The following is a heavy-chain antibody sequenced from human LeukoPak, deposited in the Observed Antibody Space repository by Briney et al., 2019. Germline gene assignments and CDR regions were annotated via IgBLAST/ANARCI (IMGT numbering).Heavy chain of an antibody. J-gene: IGHJ4*02. CDR2: IYYSGST. V-gene: IGHV4-59*01. CDR3: ARVDFWSGYPY. D-gene: IGHD3-3*01. CDR1: GGSISSYY. Sequence: SETLSLTCTVSGGSISSYYWSWIRQPPGKGLERIGYIYYSGSTNYNPSLKSRVTISVDTSKNQFSLKLSSVTAADTAVYYCARVDFWSGYPYWGQGTLVTVSS.